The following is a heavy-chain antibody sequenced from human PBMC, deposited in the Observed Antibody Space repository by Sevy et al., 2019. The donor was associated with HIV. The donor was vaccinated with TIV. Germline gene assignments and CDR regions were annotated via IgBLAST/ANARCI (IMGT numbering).Heavy chain of an antibody. CDR2: TYYRSKWYN. D-gene: IGHD6-19*01. CDR1: GDSVSSNSAA. Sequence: SQTLSLTCAIAGDSVSSNSAAWNWIRQSPSRGLEWLGRTYYRSKWYNDYAVSVKSRITINPDTSKNQFSLQLNSVTPEETAVYYCARFGYSSGAYYYYGMDVWGQGTTVTVSS. V-gene: IGHV6-1*01. CDR3: ARFGYSSGAYYYYGMDV. J-gene: IGHJ6*02.